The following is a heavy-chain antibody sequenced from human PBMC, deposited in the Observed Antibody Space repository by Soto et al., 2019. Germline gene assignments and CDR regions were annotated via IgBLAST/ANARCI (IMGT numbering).Heavy chain of an antibody. D-gene: IGHD5-12*01. Sequence: GGSLRLSCAASGFTFDDYAMHWVRQAPGKGLEWVSGISWNSGSIGYADSVKGRFTISRDNAKNSLYLQMNSLRAEDTALYYCAKGPYSGYDPASWFDPWGQGTLVTVSS. CDR1: GFTFDDYA. J-gene: IGHJ5*02. CDR2: ISWNSGSI. CDR3: AKGPYSGYDPASWFDP. V-gene: IGHV3-9*01.